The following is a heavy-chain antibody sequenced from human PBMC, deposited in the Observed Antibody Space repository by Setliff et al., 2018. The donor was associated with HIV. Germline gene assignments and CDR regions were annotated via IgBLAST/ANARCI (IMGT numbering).Heavy chain of an antibody. Sequence: GGSLRLSCAASGFTFGSYAMHWVRQAPGKGLEWVAVIPYDGSHEYYVDSVKGRFTISRDNSKNTLFLQMNSLRAEDTAVYYCAREGTVRYGYYYYMDVWGKGTTVTVSS. V-gene: IGHV3-30*04. CDR2: IPYDGSHE. CDR1: GFTFGSYA. D-gene: IGHD4-17*01. CDR3: AREGTVRYGYYYYMDV. J-gene: IGHJ6*03.